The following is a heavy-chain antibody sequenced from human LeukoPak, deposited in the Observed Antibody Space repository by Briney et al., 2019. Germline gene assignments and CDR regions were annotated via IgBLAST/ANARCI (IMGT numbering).Heavy chain of an antibody. D-gene: IGHD3-3*01. V-gene: IGHV4-34*01. CDR2: INHSGST. J-gene: IGHJ3*02. Sequence: SETLSLTCAVYGGSFSGYYWSWIRQPPGKGLEWIGEINHSGSTNYNPSLKSRVTISVDTSKNQFSLKLSPVTAADTAVYYCARKHRITIFGVVIIETSDAFDIWGQGTMVTVSS. CDR1: GGSFSGYY. CDR3: ARKHRITIFGVVIIETSDAFDI.